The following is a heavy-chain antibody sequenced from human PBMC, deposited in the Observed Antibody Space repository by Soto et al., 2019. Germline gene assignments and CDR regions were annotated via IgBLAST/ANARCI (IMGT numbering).Heavy chain of an antibody. CDR2: INHSGST. Sequence: NPSETLSLTCAVYGGSFSGYYWSWIRQPPGKGLEWIGEINHSGSTNYNPSLKGRVTISVDTSKNQFSLKLSSVTAADTAVYYCARGRLTMVRGVIMAPFDYWGQGTLVTVSS. CDR1: GGSFSGYY. CDR3: ARGRLTMVRGVIMAPFDY. J-gene: IGHJ4*02. D-gene: IGHD3-10*01. V-gene: IGHV4-34*01.